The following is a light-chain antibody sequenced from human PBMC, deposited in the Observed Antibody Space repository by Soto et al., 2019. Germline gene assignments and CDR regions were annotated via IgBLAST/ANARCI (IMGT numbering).Light chain of an antibody. CDR1: QSVLYSADNKTY. Sequence: DIVMTQSPDSLAVSLGARATINCKSSQSVLYSADNKTYLAWYQQKPGQPPKLLIYWASTRESGVPDRFSGSGSGTDFTLTISSLQAEDVAVYYCQQYYSTPWTFGQGTNVEIK. CDR3: QQYYSTPWT. CDR2: WAS. J-gene: IGKJ1*01. V-gene: IGKV4-1*01.